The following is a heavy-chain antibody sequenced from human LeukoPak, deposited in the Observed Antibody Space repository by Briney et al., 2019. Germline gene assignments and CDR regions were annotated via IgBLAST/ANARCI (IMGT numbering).Heavy chain of an antibody. CDR1: EYTFTGSF. Sequence: ASVKVSCKASEYTFTGSFMHWVRQAPGQGLEWMGWINPNSGGTKYAQNFQGRVTMTREESISTAYMELSRLTSDDTAVYYCARDPAGTYYFDLWGQGTLVTDSS. CDR2: INPNSGGT. CDR3: ARDPAGTYYFDL. D-gene: IGHD1-26*01. V-gene: IGHV1-2*02. J-gene: IGHJ4*02.